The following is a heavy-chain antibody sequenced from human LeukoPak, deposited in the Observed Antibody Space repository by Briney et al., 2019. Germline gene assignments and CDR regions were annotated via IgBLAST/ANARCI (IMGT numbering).Heavy chain of an antibody. V-gene: IGHV3-23*01. Sequence: GGSLRLSCAASGFTFSNYAMSWVRQAPGKGLEWVSAISGSGGSTYYADSVKGRCTISRDNSKNTLYLQMNSLRAEDTAVYYCAKDRRYSSSWSAFDPWAREPWSPSPQ. D-gene: IGHD6-13*01. CDR2: ISGSGGST. CDR3: AKDRRYSSSWSAFDP. J-gene: IGHJ5*02. CDR1: GFTFSNYA.